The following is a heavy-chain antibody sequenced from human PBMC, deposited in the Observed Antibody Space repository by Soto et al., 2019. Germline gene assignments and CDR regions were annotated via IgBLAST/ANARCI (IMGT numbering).Heavy chain of an antibody. Sequence: SGYVISWVLQAPAQGLEWMGGIIPIFGTANYAQKFQGRVTITADESTSTAYMELSSLRSEDTAVYYCASTDAREQQPRSNDAFDIWG. CDR1: SGYV. J-gene: IGHJ3*02. CDR2: IIPIFGTA. CDR3: ASTDAREQQPRSNDAFDI. D-gene: IGHD6-13*01. V-gene: IGHV1-69*01.